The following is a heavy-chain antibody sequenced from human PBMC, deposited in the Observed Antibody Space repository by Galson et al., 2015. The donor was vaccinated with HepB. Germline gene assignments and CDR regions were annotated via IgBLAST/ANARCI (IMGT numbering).Heavy chain of an antibody. CDR1: GFTFNKDK. CDR3: ARPNYRGFDY. CDR2: IQEDGSEK. J-gene: IGHJ4*02. D-gene: IGHD4-23*01. Sequence: SLRLCCAASGFTFNKDKMDWVRPTPGKGLEWVANIQEDGSEKYCVDSVKGRFTISRDNAKNSLYLQMNTLRAEDTAVYYCARPNYRGFDYWGQGTLVTVSS. V-gene: IGHV3-7*03.